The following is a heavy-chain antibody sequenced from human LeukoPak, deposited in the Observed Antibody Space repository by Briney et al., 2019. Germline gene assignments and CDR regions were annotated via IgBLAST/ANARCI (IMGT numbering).Heavy chain of an antibody. CDR2: INHSGST. Sequence: PSETLSLTCAVYGGSFSGYYWSWIRQPPGKGLEWIGEINHSGSTNYNPSLKSRVTISVDTSKNQFYMKLRSVTAAETAVYSCARFLEPVTTSGYYYYGIDVWGEGTTVTVPS. CDR3: ARFLEPVTTSGYYYYGIDV. CDR1: GGSFSGYY. D-gene: IGHD4-17*01. V-gene: IGHV4-34*01. J-gene: IGHJ6*04.